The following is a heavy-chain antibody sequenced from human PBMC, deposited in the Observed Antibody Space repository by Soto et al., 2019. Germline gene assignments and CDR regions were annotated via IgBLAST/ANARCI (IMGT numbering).Heavy chain of an antibody. CDR2: IYYSGST. CDR3: ARVWSGYYKFDC. D-gene: IGHD3-3*01. CDR1: GGSISSGGYY. Sequence: SETLSLTCTVSGGSISSGGYYWSWIRQHPGKGLEWIGYIYYSGSTYYNPSLKSRVAMSVDTSKNQFSLKLSSVTAADTAVYYCARVWSGYYKFDCWGQGTLVTVSS. V-gene: IGHV4-30-4*08. J-gene: IGHJ4*02.